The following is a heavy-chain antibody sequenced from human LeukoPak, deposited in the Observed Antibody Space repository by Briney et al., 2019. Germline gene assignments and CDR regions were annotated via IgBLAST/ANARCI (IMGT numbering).Heavy chain of an antibody. D-gene: IGHD6-13*01. V-gene: IGHV3-7*01. Sequence: GGSLRLSCAASGFSFSSYWMSWVRQAPGKGLEWVANIKQDGSEKYYVDSVKGRFTISRDNAKNSLYLQMNSLRAEDTAVYYCARDESRYSSSWYRNWGQGTLVTVSS. CDR3: ARDESRYSSSWYRN. J-gene: IGHJ4*02. CDR1: GFSFSSYW. CDR2: IKQDGSEK.